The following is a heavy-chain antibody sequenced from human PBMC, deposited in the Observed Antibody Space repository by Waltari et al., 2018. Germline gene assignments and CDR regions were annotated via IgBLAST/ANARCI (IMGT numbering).Heavy chain of an antibody. J-gene: IGHJ4*02. CDR1: GYTFTGYY. D-gene: IGHD5-12*01. V-gene: IGHV1-2*02. Sequence: QVQLVQSGAEVKKPGASVKVSCKASGYTFTGYYMRWVRQAPGQGLEWMGWINPNSGGTNYAQKFQGRGTMTRDTSISTAYMELSRLGSDDTAVYYCARSIVAPGGGPDPSCDYWGQGTLVTVSS. CDR3: ARSIVAPGGGPDPSCDY. CDR2: INPNSGGT.